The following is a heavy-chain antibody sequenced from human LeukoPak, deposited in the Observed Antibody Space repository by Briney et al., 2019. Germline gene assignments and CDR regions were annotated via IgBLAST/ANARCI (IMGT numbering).Heavy chain of an antibody. CDR2: INPNSGGT. D-gene: IGHD3-10*01. CDR3: ARDLDYGSGSFSN. V-gene: IGHV1-2*02. J-gene: IGHJ4*02. Sequence: ASVKVSCKASGYSFTAYSMHWVRQAPGQGLEWMGWINPNSGGTNYAQKFQGRVTMTRDTSITTAYMELSRLRSDDTAVYYCARDLDYGSGSFSNWGQGAIVTVSS. CDR1: GYSFTAYS.